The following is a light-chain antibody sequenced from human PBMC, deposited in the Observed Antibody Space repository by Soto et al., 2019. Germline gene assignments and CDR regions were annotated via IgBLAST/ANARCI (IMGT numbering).Light chain of an antibody. V-gene: IGKV3-15*01. CDR2: GAS. J-gene: IGKJ5*01. CDR1: QSVSSN. CDR3: QQYNNWPPIT. Sequence: EIVMTQSPATLSVSLGERATLSCRASQSVSSNLAWYQQKTGQAPRLLIYGASTRATGIPARFSGSGSGTEFTLTISSLQSEDVAVYYCQQYNNWPPITFGQGTRLEIK.